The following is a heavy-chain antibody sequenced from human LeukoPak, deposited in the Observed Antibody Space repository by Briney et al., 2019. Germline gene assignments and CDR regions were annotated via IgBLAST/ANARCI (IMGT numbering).Heavy chain of an antibody. D-gene: IGHD3-22*01. CDR2: ISYDGSNK. V-gene: IGHV3-30*04. Sequence: GRSLRLSCAASGFTFSSYAMHWVRQAPGKGLEWVAVISYDGSNKYYADSVKGRFTISRDNSQNTLYLQMNSLRAEDTGVYFCARAPLTYYYDSSGSEAFDIWGQGTMVTVSS. CDR1: GFTFSSYA. J-gene: IGHJ3*02. CDR3: ARAPLTYYYDSSGSEAFDI.